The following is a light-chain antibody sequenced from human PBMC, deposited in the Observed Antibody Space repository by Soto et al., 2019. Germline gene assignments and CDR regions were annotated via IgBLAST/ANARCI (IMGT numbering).Light chain of an antibody. CDR3: SSYTSSDTPYV. CDR1: SSDVGDYKY. Sequence: QSALTQPASVSGSPGQSITISCTGTSSDVGDYKYVSWYQQHPDKAPKLIIFVNSNRPSGVSNRFSGSKSGNTAPLTISGLQAEDEADYYCSSYTSSDTPYVFGSGTKVTVL. J-gene: IGLJ1*01. V-gene: IGLV2-14*01. CDR2: VNS.